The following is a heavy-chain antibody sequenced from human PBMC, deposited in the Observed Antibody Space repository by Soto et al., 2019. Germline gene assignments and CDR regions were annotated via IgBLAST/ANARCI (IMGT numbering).Heavy chain of an antibody. CDR1: GGSISSSSYY. J-gene: IGHJ5*02. D-gene: IGHD2-15*01. CDR2: IYYSGST. CDR3: ARRGGSPDDGFDP. Sequence: SETLSLTCTVSGGSISSSSYYWGWIRQPPGKGLEWIGSIYYSGSTYYNPSLKSRVTISVDTSKNQFSLKLSSVTAADTAVYYCARRGGSPDDGFDPWGQGTLVTVSS. V-gene: IGHV4-39*01.